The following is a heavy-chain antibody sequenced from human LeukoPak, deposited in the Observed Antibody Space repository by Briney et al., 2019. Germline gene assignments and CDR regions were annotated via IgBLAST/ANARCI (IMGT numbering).Heavy chain of an antibody. Sequence: SETLSLTCAVYSGSFSGYYWSWIRQPPGKGLEWIGEINHTGSTNYNPSLKSRVTISVATSKNQFSLKLSSVTAADTAVYYCAANSSGHLYFDYWGQGTLVTVSS. D-gene: IGHD6-19*01. CDR2: INHTGST. J-gene: IGHJ4*02. V-gene: IGHV4-34*01. CDR1: SGSFSGYY. CDR3: AANSSGHLYFDY.